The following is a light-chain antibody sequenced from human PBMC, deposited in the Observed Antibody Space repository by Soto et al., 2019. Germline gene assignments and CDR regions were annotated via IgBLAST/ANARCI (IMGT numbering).Light chain of an antibody. J-gene: IGKJ4*01. CDR3: QQRSNWPLT. Sequence: DIVLTQSPATLSLSPGERATLSCRASQSVSSYLAWYQQKPGQAPRLLIYDASNRATGIPARFSVSGSGTDFTLTISSLEPEDFAVYYCQQRSNWPLTFGGGTKVEIK. CDR2: DAS. CDR1: QSVSSY. V-gene: IGKV3-11*01.